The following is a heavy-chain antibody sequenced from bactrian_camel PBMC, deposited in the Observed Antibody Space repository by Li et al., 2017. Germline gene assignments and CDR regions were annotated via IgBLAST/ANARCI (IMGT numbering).Heavy chain of an antibody. V-gene: IGHV3S57*01. CDR1: RGTASSYC. J-gene: IGHJ7*01. CDR2: FDTDGLR. D-gene: IGHD1*01. Sequence: HVQLVESGGGSVAVGGSLRLSCVGSRGTASSYCMAWFREAPGKEREGLAAFDTDGLRHYADSVKGRATVSKDNASNTLYLQIDNVGPEDTGKYYCAADSVPVVREPRQCRDRLQMNYWGRGTQVTVS.